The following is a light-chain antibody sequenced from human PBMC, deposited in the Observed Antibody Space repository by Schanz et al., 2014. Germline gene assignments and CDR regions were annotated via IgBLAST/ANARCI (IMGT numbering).Light chain of an antibody. CDR1: QRISHW. V-gene: IGKV1-5*01. Sequence: DIQMTQSPSTLSASVGDRVTITCRASQRISHWLAWYQQKPGKAPKLLIYDASSLESGVPSRFSGSASGTDFTLTISSLQPDDFATYYCQQLNSYPLTFGGGTKVEIK. J-gene: IGKJ4*01. CDR3: QQLNSYPLT. CDR2: DAS.